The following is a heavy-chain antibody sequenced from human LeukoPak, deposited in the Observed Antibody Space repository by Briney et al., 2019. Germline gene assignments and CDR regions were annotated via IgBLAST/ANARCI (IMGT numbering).Heavy chain of an antibody. D-gene: IGHD2-21*02. CDR2: IYSGSTTT. V-gene: IGHV3-11*01. Sequence: KPGGSLRLSCAASGFTFSDYYMTWIRQAPGKGLEWVSYIYSGSTTTPYADSVKGRFTISRDNAKDSLYLQMNSLRAEDTAVYYYARGDLNRYPDSWGQGTLVTVSS. CDR3: ARGDLNRYPDS. J-gene: IGHJ4*02. CDR1: GFTFSDYY.